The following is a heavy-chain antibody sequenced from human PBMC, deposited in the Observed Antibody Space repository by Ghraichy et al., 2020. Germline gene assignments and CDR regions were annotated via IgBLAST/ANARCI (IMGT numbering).Heavy chain of an antibody. CDR1: GFTFSDYG. J-gene: IGHJ4*02. CDR3: ARAGDNSRYNFVD. Sequence: GESLNISCAASGFTFSDYGMHWLRQAPGKGLEWVALIWFDENYKYYSDSVRGRFTISRDNFKNTVYLHMSGLRTEDTAVYFCARAGDNSRYNFVDWGQGTLVTVSS. D-gene: IGHD1-1*01. V-gene: IGHV3-33*01. CDR2: IWFDENYK.